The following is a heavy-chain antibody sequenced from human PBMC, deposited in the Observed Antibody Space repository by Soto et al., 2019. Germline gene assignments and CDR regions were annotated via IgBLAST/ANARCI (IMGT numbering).Heavy chain of an antibody. V-gene: IGHV4-39*07. Sequence: SETLSLTCTVSGDSISSGSYYCSWIRQPPGKGLEFIGSNYYSGNTFYNPSLKSRVTISVDTSKNQFSLKLTSVTAADTAMYYCARDAPGAAPYWGQGTLVTVSS. CDR1: GDSISSGSYY. D-gene: IGHD6-13*01. CDR3: ARDAPGAAPY. CDR2: NYYSGNT. J-gene: IGHJ4*02.